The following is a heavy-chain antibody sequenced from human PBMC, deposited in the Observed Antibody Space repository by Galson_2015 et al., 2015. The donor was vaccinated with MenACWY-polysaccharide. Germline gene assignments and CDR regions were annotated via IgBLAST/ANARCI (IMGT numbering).Heavy chain of an antibody. V-gene: IGHV3-7*01. CDR3: ARGHYGMDV. J-gene: IGHJ6*02. CDR1: GFTFSSYW. Sequence: SLRLSCAASGFTFSSYWMTWVRQAPGKGLEWVANIKKDGSEKYYVDSVKGRFIISRDNALYLQMNSLRAEDTAVYFCARGHYGMDVWGQGTTVTVSS. CDR2: IKKDGSEK.